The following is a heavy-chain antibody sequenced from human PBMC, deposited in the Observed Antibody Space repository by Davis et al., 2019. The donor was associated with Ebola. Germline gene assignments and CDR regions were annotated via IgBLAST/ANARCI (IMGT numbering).Heavy chain of an antibody. V-gene: IGHV4-30-4*01. J-gene: IGHJ5*02. CDR1: GASITSGDFH. CDR2: IYYPGST. Sequence: SETLFLTCTVSGASITSGDFHWNWIRQSPGKGLEWIGSIYYPGSTSYNPSLESRVTISVDTSKSQLSLRLNSVTAADTAVYYCARTTLTSVSDLGLGYTFFDPWGQGTLVNVSS. D-gene: IGHD4-17*01. CDR3: ARTTLTSVSDLGLGYTFFDP.